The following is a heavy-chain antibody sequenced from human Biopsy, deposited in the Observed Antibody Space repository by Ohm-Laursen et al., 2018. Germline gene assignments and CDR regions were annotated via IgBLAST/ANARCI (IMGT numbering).Heavy chain of an antibody. D-gene: IGHD3-16*01. CDR3: QGGHLPPGQFYGVDA. V-gene: IGHV3-53*01. CDR2: LHDRGVT. J-gene: IGHJ6*02. Sequence: SLRLSCSASGFTVNDHYMSWVRQAPGKGLEWVSSLHDRGVTYYADSVKGRFTTSGDNSKNTLYLQMNGPRAEDTAVYFCQGGHLPPGQFYGVDAWGQGTTVTVSS. CDR1: GFTVNDHY.